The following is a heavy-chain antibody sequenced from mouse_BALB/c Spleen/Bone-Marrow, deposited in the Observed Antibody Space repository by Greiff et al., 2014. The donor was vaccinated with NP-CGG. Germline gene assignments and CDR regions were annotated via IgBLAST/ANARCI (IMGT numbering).Heavy chain of an antibody. Sequence: EVKVVESGGGLVQPGGSLKLSCAASGFTFSSYTMSWVRQTPEKRLEWVAYISNGGGSTYYPDTVKGRFTISRDSAKNTLYLQMSSLKSEDTAMYYCARRSAATYYFDYWGQGTTLTVSS. CDR2: ISNGGGST. CDR3: ARRSAATYYFDY. J-gene: IGHJ2*01. V-gene: IGHV5-12-2*01. D-gene: IGHD1-2*01. CDR1: GFTFSSYT.